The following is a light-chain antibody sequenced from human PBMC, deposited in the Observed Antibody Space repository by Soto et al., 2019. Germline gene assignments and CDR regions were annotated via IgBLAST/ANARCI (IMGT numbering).Light chain of an antibody. CDR3: AVWDETLIEV. V-gene: IGLV2-14*01. Sequence: QSALTRPASVSGSPGQSITISCTGDSSDVGGYNSVSWYQQHPGKAPKVIIYEVTKRPSGVSYRFAGSTSGNTASLTISGLQAEDEDDHFCAVWDETLIEVFGTGTKVTVL. J-gene: IGLJ1*01. CDR2: EVT. CDR1: SSDVGGYNS.